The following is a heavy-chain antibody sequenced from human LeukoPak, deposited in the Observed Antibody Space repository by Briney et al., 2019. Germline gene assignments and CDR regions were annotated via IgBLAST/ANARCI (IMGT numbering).Heavy chain of an antibody. D-gene: IGHD3-3*01. CDR2: ISSSGSTI. V-gene: IGHV3-48*03. CDR1: GFTFSSYE. Sequence: GGSLRLSCAASGFTFSSYEMNWVRQAPGKGLEWVSYISSSGSTIYYADSVKGRFTISRDNAKNSLYLQMNSLRAEDTAVYYCAREALEDEAFDIWGQGTMVTVSS. CDR3: AREALEDEAFDI. J-gene: IGHJ3*02.